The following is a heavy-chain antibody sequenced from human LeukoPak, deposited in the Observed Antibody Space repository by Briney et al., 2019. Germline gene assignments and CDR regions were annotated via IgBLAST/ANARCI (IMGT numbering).Heavy chain of an antibody. V-gene: IGHV3-53*01. Sequence: EGLLRLSCAASGFTVSGNYMSWVRQAPGKGLEWVSVIYSGSSTYYADSVKGRFTISRDNSKNTLYLQMNSLRAEDTAVYYCARASRGYNYLYFDYWGQGTLVTVSS. CDR2: IYSGSST. D-gene: IGHD5-18*01. J-gene: IGHJ4*02. CDR3: ARASRGYNYLYFDY. CDR1: GFTVSGNY.